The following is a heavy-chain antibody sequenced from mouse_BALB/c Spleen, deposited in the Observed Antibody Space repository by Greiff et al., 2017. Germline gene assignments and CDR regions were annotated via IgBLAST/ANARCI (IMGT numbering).Heavy chain of an antibody. CDR2: INPSSGYT. V-gene: IGHV1-4*01. D-gene: IGHD2-10*01. J-gene: IGHJ4*01. CDR1: GYTFTSYT. CDR3: ARSTYSYAMDY. Sequence: QVHVKQSGAELARPGASVKMSCKASGYTFTSYTMHWVKQRPGQGLEWIGYINPSSGYTNYNQKFKDKATLTADKSSSTAYMQLSSLTSEDSAVYYCARSTYSYAMDYWGQGTSVTVSS.